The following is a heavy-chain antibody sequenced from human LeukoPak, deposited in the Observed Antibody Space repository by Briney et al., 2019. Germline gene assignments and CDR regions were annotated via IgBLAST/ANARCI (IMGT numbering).Heavy chain of an antibody. CDR2: INHSGST. Sequence: SETLSLTCAVYGGSFSGYYWSWIRQPPAKGLEWIGEINHSGSTNYNPSLKSRVTISVDTSKNQFSLKLSSVTAADTAVYYCARSMYYYYYGMDVRGQGTTVTVSS. V-gene: IGHV4-34*01. CDR3: ARSMYYYYYGMDV. CDR1: GGSFSGYY. J-gene: IGHJ6*02.